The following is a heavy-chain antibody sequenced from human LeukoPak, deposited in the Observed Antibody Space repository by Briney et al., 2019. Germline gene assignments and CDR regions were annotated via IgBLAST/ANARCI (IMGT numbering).Heavy chain of an antibody. CDR2: ISGSGGST. D-gene: IGHD2-2*01. CDR3: AKHYCSSTSCHGDY. CDR1: GFTFSSYA. Sequence: GGSVRLSCADSGFTFSSYAMSWVRQAPGKGLEWVSAISGSGGSTYYADSVKGRFTISRDNSKNTLYLQMNSLRAEDTAVYYCAKHYCSSTSCHGDYWGQGTLVTVSS. V-gene: IGHV3-23*01. J-gene: IGHJ4*02.